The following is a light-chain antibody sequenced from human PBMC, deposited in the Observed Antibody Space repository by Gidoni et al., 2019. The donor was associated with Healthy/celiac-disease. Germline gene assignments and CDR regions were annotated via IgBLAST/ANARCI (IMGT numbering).Light chain of an antibody. CDR3: QQYNNWPPYT. CDR1: QSVSST. Sequence: EIVITQSPATLSVSAGARATLSCRASQSVSSTLAWYQQKPGQAPRLLIYGASTRATGIPARFSGSGSGTEFTLTISSLQYEDFAVYYCQQYNNWPPYTFGQGTKLEIK. CDR2: GAS. V-gene: IGKV3-15*01. J-gene: IGKJ2*01.